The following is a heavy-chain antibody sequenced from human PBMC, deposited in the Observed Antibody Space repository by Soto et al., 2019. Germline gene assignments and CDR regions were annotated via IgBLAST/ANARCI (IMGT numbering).Heavy chain of an antibody. Sequence: PGGSLRLSCAASGFIVSSNYMSWVRQAPGKGLEWVSVIYSGGTTYYADSVKGRFTISRHNSKNTLYLQMNSLRAEDTAVYYCASSLLLWFGELSLWGQGTLVTVSS. CDR3: ASSLLLWFGELSL. V-gene: IGHV3-53*04. D-gene: IGHD3-10*01. CDR1: GFIVSSNY. J-gene: IGHJ4*02. CDR2: IYSGGTT.